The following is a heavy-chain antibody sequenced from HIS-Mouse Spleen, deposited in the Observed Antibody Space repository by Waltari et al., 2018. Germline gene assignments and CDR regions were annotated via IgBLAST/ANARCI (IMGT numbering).Heavy chain of an antibody. Sequence: QLQLQESSPGLVKPSETLSLTCTVSGGSIGSSSDYWGCIRPPPGKGLEWFVSIYYSGSTYYNPSLKSRVTISVDTSKNQFSLKLSSVTAADTAVYYCAREIPYSSSWYDWYFDLWGRGTLVTVSS. CDR2: IYYSGST. CDR1: GGSIGSSSDY. D-gene: IGHD6-13*01. V-gene: IGHV4-39*07. CDR3: AREIPYSSSWYDWYFDL. J-gene: IGHJ2*01.